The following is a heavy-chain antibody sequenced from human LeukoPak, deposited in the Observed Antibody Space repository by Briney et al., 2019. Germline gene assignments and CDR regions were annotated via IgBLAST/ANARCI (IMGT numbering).Heavy chain of an antibody. Sequence: SETLSLTCTVSGGSISSYYWSWIRQPPGKGLEWIGYIYYSGSTNYNPSLKSRVTISVDTSKNQFSLKLSSVTAADTAVYYCARGVYDSSGYYLDYWGQGTLVTVSS. CDR3: ARGVYDSSGYYLDY. CDR1: GGSISSYY. D-gene: IGHD3-22*01. J-gene: IGHJ4*02. V-gene: IGHV4-59*01. CDR2: IYYSGST.